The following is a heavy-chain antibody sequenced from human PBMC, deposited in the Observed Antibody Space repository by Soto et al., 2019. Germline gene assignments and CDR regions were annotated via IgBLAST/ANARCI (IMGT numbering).Heavy chain of an antibody. V-gene: IGHV3-30*18. CDR2: ISYDGSNK. Sequence: QVQLVESGGGVVQPGRSLRLSCAASGFTFSSYGMHWVRQAPGKGLEWVAVISYDGSNKYYADSVKGRFTISRDNSKNTLYLQMNSLRAEDTAVYYCAKDQLRGVRGVITYYYGMDVWGQGTPVTVSS. CDR3: AKDQLRGVRGVITYYYGMDV. J-gene: IGHJ6*02. D-gene: IGHD3-10*01. CDR1: GFTFSSYG.